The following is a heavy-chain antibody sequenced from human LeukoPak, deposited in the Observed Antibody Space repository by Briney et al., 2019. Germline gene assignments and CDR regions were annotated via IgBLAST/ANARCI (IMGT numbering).Heavy chain of an antibody. J-gene: IGHJ4*02. V-gene: IGHV3-20*04. D-gene: IGHD2-21*02. CDR2: INWNGGST. CDR3: ARGQACGGDCYENFDY. CDR1: GFTFDDYG. Sequence: RPGGSLRLSCAASGFTFDDYGMSWVRQAPGKGLEWVSGINWNGGSTGYADSVKGRFTISRNNAKNSLYLQMNSLRAEDTAFYYCARGQACGGDCYENFDYWGQGTLVTVSS.